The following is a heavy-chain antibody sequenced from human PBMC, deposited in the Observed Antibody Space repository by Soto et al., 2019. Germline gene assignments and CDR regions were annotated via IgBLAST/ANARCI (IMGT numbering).Heavy chain of an antibody. CDR3: ARDHGGYYDFWSAPPKAPGWFDP. D-gene: IGHD3-3*01. V-gene: IGHV4-31*03. J-gene: IGHJ5*02. CDR1: GGSISSGGYY. Sequence: PSETLSLTCTVSGGSISSGGYYWSWIRQHPGKGLEWIGYIYYSGSTYYNPSLKSRVTISVDTSKNQFSLKLSSVTAADTAVYYCARDHGGYYDFWSAPPKAPGWFDPWGQGTLVTVSS. CDR2: IYYSGST.